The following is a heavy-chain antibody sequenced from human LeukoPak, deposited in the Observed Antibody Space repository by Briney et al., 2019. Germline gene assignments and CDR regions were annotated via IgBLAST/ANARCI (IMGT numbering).Heavy chain of an antibody. CDR1: GFTFSSYG. CDR3: AKEALLRGPNWFDP. Sequence: GGSLRLSCAASGFTFSSYGMHWVRQAPGKGLGWVAFIRYDGSNKYYADSVKGRFTISRDNAKNSLYLQMNSLRAEDTAVYYCAKEALLRGPNWFDPWGQGSLVTVSS. D-gene: IGHD4-17*01. V-gene: IGHV3-30*02. CDR2: IRYDGSNK. J-gene: IGHJ5*02.